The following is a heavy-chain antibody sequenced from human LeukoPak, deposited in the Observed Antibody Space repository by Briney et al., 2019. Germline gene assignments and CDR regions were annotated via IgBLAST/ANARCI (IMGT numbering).Heavy chain of an antibody. CDR3: AREEYNSIFGVVILDY. J-gene: IGHJ4*02. Sequence: GGSLRLSCAASGFTFSSYWMHWVRQAPGKRLVWVSRINSDGSSTSYADSVRGRFTISRDNAKNTLYLQMNSLRAEDTAVYYCAREEYNSIFGVVILDYWGQGTLVTVSS. D-gene: IGHD3-3*01. CDR1: GFTFSSYW. V-gene: IGHV3-74*01. CDR2: INSDGSST.